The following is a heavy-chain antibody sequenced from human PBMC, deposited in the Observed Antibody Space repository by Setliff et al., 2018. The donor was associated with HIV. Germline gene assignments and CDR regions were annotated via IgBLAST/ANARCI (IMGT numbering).Heavy chain of an antibody. CDR3: AKAWGSGYPSFESALMFDV. J-gene: IGHJ4*02. CDR2: ISSSGDTT. CDR1: GFTFSSYE. V-gene: IGHV3-48*03. Sequence: GGSLRLSCAASGFTFSSYEMIWVRQAPGKGLEWVSYISSSGDTTYYADSVKGRFTISRDNSKNTLYLQMNSLRAEDTAIYYCAKAWGSGYPSFESALMFDVWGQGTLVTVSS. D-gene: IGHD3-3*01.